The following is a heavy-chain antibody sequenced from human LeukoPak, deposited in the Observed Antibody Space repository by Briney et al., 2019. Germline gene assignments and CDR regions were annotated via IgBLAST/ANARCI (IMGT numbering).Heavy chain of an antibody. V-gene: IGHV4-59*01. CDR2: VYYSGST. D-gene: IGHD6-13*01. CDR1: TGSISPYY. CDR3: ARGPLTAAAYYFDY. Sequence: SETLSLTCTVSTGSISPYYWSWIRQPPGKGLEWIGYVYYSGSTNYNPSLKSRVTISVDTSKNQFSLKLSSVTAADTAVYYCARGPLTAAAYYFDYWGQGTLVTVSS. J-gene: IGHJ4*02.